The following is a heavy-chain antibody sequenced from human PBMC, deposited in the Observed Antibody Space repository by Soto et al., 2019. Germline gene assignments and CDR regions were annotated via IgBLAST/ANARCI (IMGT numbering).Heavy chain of an antibody. D-gene: IGHD1-26*01. CDR1: GFTFNSYG. J-gene: IGHJ6*02. Sequence: QVQLVESGGGVVQPGRSLRLSCAASGFTFNSYGMHWVRQGPGNGLEWVAFISYDSTKTYYADSVKGRFTISRDNSNSALYVQMNSLPGEHTAVYYCARTRSAWSDFHYYSLDVWCQGTTVTVSS. V-gene: IGHV3-30*03. CDR2: ISYDSTKT. CDR3: ARTRSAWSDFHYYSLDV.